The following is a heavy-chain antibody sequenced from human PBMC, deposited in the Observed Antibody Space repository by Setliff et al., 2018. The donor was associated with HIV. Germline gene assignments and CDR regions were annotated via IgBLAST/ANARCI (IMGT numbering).Heavy chain of an antibody. D-gene: IGHD3-10*01. CDR2: IIPFFHSQ. V-gene: IGHV1-69*13. Sequence: ASVKVSCKAFGGTFSNYAFSWVREAPGQGLEWMGGIIPFFHSQNYAQRFRGRLTITADEFTTTAYMELGSLTPEDTAIYYCARDNVRGPTNAMDVWGQGTTVTVSS. CDR1: GGTFSNYA. J-gene: IGHJ6*02. CDR3: ARDNVRGPTNAMDV.